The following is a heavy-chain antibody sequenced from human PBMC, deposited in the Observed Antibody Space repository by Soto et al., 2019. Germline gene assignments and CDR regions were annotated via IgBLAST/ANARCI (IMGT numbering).Heavy chain of an antibody. J-gene: IGHJ6*02. CDR3: ARDLTIVPATHPRLENYGMDV. Sequence: GASVNVSCKSSGYSFTSCCISWVRLAPGQGLEWMGWISPYNGHTQFVQRFQGRVSMTTDTSTKTAYMELRNLRSDDTAHYYCARDLTIVPATHPRLENYGMDVWGQGTTVTVSS. CDR1: GYSFTSCC. D-gene: IGHD2-2*01. CDR2: ISPYNGHT. V-gene: IGHV1-18*01.